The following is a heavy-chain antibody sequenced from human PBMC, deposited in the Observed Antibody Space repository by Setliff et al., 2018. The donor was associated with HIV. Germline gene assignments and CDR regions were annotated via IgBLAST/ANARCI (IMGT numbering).Heavy chain of an antibody. J-gene: IGHJ2*01. CDR1: GATIHYHY. CDR3: ARGLSSGWYGYWYFDL. V-gene: IGHV4-4*08. Sequence: SETLSLTCSVSGATIHYHYWSWIRQPPGKGLEWIGHIYTSGSTNYNPSLKSRVTISVDTSKDQFSLKLSSVTAADTAVYYCARGLSSGWYGYWYFDLWGRGTLVTVSS. D-gene: IGHD6-19*01. CDR2: IYTSGST.